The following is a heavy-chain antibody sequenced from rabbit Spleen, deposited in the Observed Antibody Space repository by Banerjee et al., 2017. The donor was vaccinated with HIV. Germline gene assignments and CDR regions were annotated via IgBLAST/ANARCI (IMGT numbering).Heavy chain of an antibody. D-gene: IGHD1-1*01. CDR3: ARNYVNAFDP. CDR1: GFSFNNNYY. J-gene: IGHJ2*01. Sequence: QSLEESGGDLVKPGASLTLTCTASGFSFNNNYYMCWVRQAPGKGLEWIACIDTNDGDTDYANWPKGRFTISKTSSTTVTLQMTSLTAADTATYFCARNYVNAFDPWGPGTLDTVS. V-gene: IGHV1S40*01. CDR2: IDTNDGDT.